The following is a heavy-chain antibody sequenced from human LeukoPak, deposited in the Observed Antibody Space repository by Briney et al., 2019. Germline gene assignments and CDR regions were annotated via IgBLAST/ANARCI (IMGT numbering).Heavy chain of an antibody. CDR2: ISSDGRTT. V-gene: IGHV3-74*01. J-gene: IGHJ4*02. D-gene: IGHD3-10*01. CDR3: LGYYSGSPN. CDR1: GFTFNNYA. Sequence: PGRSLRLSCAASGFTFNNYAMHWVRQAPGKGLVWVSRISSDGRTTHYADSVKGRFTISRDSAKNTLFLQMNDLRAEDTAVYYCLGYYSGSPNWGQGTLVTVSS.